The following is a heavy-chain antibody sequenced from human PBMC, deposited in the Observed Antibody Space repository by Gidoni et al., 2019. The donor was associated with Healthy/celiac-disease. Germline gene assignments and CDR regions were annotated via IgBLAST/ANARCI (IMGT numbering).Heavy chain of an antibody. CDR2: IWYDGSNK. Sequence: QVQLVESGGGVVQPGRSLSLPCAASGFTFSSYGMHWVRQAPGKGLEWVAVIWYDGSNKYYADSVKGRFTLSRDNSKNTLYLQMNSLRAEDTAVYYCAREPGIDYWGQGTLVTVSS. CDR1: GFTFSSYG. V-gene: IGHV3-33*01. CDR3: AREPGIDY. J-gene: IGHJ4*02.